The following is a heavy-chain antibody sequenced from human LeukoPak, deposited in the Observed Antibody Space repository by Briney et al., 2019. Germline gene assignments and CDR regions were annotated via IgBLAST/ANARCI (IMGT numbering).Heavy chain of an antibody. CDR2: VSGSGGST. CDR3: AKDLETVTIGRLMDV. CDR1: GFTFSSYA. J-gene: IGHJ6*03. Sequence: PGGSLRLSCAASGFTFSSYAMSWVRQAPGKGLEWVSAVSGSGGSTYYADSVKGRFAISRDNSKNTLYLQRNSLRAEDTAVYYCAKDLETVTIGRLMDVWDKGTTVTVSS. D-gene: IGHD4-17*01. V-gene: IGHV3-23*01.